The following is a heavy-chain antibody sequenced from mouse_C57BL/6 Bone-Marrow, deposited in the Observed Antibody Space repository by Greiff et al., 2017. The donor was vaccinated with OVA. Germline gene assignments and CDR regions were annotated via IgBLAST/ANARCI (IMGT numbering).Heavy chain of an antibody. CDR3: ARGRAEGY. Sequence: VQLQQPGAELVKPGASVKLSCKASGYTFTSYWMQWVKQRPGQGLEWIGEIDPSDSYTNYNQKFKGKATLTVDTSSSTAYMQLSSLTSEDSAVYYCARGRAEGYWGQGTTLTVSS. J-gene: IGHJ2*01. D-gene: IGHD3-3*01. CDR1: GYTFTSYW. V-gene: IGHV1-50*01. CDR2: IDPSDSYT.